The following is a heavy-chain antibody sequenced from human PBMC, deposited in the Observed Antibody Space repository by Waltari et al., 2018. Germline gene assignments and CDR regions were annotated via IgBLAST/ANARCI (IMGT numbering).Heavy chain of an antibody. CDR3: ARGLVGAKGKRNWYFDL. CDR1: GGSSSGYY. J-gene: IGHJ2*01. CDR2: INHSGSI. D-gene: IGHD1-26*01. V-gene: IGHV4-34*01. Sequence: QVQLQQWGAGLLKPSETLSLTCAVYGGSSSGYYWSWIRQPPGKGLEWIGEINHSGSINYNPSLKSRVTISVDTSKNQFSLKLSSVTAADTAVYYGARGLVGAKGKRNWYFDLWGRGTLVTVSS.